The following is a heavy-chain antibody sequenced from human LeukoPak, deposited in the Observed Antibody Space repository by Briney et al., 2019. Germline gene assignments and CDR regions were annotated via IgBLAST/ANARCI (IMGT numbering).Heavy chain of an antibody. CDR3: ARQSIATRDPSVDS. V-gene: IGHV5-51*01. Sequence: GESLKISCKGSGYNFSNYWIAWVRQMAGKGLEWMGIIYPRDSDTKYSPSFQGQVTISADRAISTAYLQWNSLKASDTAMYFCARQSIATRDPSVDSWGQGTLVIVSS. CDR1: GYNFSNYW. J-gene: IGHJ5*01. D-gene: IGHD6-6*01. CDR2: IYPRDSDT.